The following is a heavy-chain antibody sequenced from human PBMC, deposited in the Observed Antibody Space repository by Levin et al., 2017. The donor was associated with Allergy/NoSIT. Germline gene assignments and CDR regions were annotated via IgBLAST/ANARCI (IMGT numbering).Heavy chain of an antibody. CDR3: ARGPIVPAASGYYYYHMDV. J-gene: IGHJ6*03. V-gene: IGHV3-13*05. CDR1: GFTFSNYD. D-gene: IGHD2-2*01. CDR2: IGTAGDP. Sequence: GGSLRLSCAASGFTFSNYDMHWVRQLTGNGLEWVSGIGTAGDPYYPGSVKGRFTISRENAKNSLYLEMNSLRVGDTAVYYCARGPIVPAASGYYYYHMDVWGKGTTVTVSS.